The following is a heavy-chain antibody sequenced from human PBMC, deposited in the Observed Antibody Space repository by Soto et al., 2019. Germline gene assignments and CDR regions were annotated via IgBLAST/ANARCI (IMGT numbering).Heavy chain of an antibody. CDR3: ARDDDYPDNGFDY. D-gene: IGHD4-17*01. CDR2: ILNDASGH. Sequence: QVQLVESGGGVVQPGTSLRLSCAASGFTFSRHGMHWVRKTPGKGLEWLAVILNDASGHWYADSVKGRFTISRDNFENTLYLQMNGLRLEDTAMYYCARDDDYPDNGFDYWGQGTLVTVSS. V-gene: IGHV3-33*01. J-gene: IGHJ4*02. CDR1: GFTFSRHG.